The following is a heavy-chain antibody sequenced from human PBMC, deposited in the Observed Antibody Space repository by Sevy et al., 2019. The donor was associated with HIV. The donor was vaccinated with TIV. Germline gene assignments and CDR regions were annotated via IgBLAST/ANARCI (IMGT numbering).Heavy chain of an antibody. J-gene: IGHJ4*02. D-gene: IGHD3-3*01. CDR1: GFTFKNAW. CDR2: IKSKTDGGTR. V-gene: IGHV3-15*01. CDR3: TAGVGTSDFDY. Sequence: GGSLRLSCLASGFTFKNAWMSWVRQTPGKGREWVGRIKSKTDGGTRDFAAVVKGRFAITRDDSKNTVSLQMDNLRTEDTAIYYCTAGVGTSDFDYWGQGILVTVSS.